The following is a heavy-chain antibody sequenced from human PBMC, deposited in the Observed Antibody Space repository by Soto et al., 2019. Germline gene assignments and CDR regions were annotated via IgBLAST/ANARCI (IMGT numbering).Heavy chain of an antibody. CDR1: GFTITTFW. CDR3: ARGRDSGY. CDR2: IKNDGSEK. J-gene: IGHJ4*02. V-gene: IGHV3-7*01. D-gene: IGHD2-21*01. Sequence: PGGSMRLSCTASGFTITTFWRTWVRQAPGKGLEWVANIKNDGSEKYYVDSVKGRFSISRDNAKASVYLQMNSLRVEDTAIYYCARGRDSGYWGQGTLVTVSS.